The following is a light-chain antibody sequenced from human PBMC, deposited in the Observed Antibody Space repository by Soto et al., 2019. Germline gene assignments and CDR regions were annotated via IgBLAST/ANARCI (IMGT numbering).Light chain of an antibody. Sequence: DIVMTQSPDSLAVSLGERATINCKSSQSVLYSSNNKNYLAWYQQKPGQPPKLLIYWASTRESRVPDRFSGSGYGTDFNLTISSLQAEDVAVYYCQQYYNNWTFGQGTKVEIK. CDR2: WAS. CDR3: QQYYNNWT. CDR1: QSVLYSSNNKNY. V-gene: IGKV4-1*01. J-gene: IGKJ1*01.